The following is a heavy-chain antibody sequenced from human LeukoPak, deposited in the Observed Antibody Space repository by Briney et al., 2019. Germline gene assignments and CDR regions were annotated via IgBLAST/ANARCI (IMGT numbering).Heavy chain of an antibody. V-gene: IGHV1-46*01. CDR1: GYTFTTHY. Sequence: ASVKVSCKASGYTFTTHYIHWVRQAPGQGLEWMGVINPSAGATRYAQKFQGRVTMTRDTSTSTVYMELSSLRSEDTAVYYCARVVDPNYMDVWGKGTTVTVSS. J-gene: IGHJ6*03. CDR2: INPSAGAT. CDR3: ARVVDPNYMDV.